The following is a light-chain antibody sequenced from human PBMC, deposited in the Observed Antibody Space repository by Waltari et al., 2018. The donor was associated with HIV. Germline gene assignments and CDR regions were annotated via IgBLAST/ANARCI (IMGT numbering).Light chain of an antibody. Sequence: DIQMTQSPSSLYASVGDRVSISGRASQAVANKVNWFQQKPGKAPKVLIYDTSRLPNGVPSRFSGSGSGTDFTLTINGVQPDDFASYFCQQIFSFPLTFGPGTKVDVK. CDR3: QQIFSFPLT. V-gene: IGKV1-39*01. CDR2: DTS. CDR1: QAVANK. J-gene: IGKJ3*01.